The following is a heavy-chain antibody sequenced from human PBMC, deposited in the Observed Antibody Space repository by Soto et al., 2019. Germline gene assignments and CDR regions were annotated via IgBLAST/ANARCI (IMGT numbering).Heavy chain of an antibody. Sequence: SQTLSLTFVISGDSVSSNSSAWNWISQSPSRGLEWLGRTFYRSKLYYHYAVSVESRITLNPDTSKNQFSLQLTSVTPEDTAVYYCTREHGSGFSDYWGQGTLVTVSS. CDR1: GDSVSSNSSA. CDR3: TREHGSGFSDY. D-gene: IGHD3-22*01. CDR2: TFYRSKLYY. J-gene: IGHJ4*01. V-gene: IGHV6-1*01.